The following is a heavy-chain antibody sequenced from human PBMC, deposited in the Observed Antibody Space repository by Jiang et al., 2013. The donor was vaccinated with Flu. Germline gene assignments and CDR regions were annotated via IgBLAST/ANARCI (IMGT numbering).Heavy chain of an antibody. J-gene: IGHJ4*02. Sequence: GSSDYSPSLKSRVTMSLDTSKNQVSLRLTSVTAADTAVYYCARGWELPDYWGRGTLVTVSS. CDR3: ARGWELPDY. D-gene: IGHD1-26*01. V-gene: IGHV4-59*09. CDR2: GSS.